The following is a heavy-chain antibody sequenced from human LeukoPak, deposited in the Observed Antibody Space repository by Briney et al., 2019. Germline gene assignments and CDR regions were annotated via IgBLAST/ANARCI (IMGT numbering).Heavy chain of an antibody. CDR2: ISGSGGST. CDR3: AKGQPPLPFDY. J-gene: IGHJ4*02. CDR1: GFTFSSYA. D-gene: IGHD2-2*01. V-gene: IGHV3-23*01. Sequence: GGSLRLSCAASGFTFSSYAMSWVREAPGRGLEWGAAISGSGGSTYYADSVKGRFTISRDNSKNTLYLQMNSLRAEDTAVYYCAKGQPPLPFDYWGQGTLVTVSS.